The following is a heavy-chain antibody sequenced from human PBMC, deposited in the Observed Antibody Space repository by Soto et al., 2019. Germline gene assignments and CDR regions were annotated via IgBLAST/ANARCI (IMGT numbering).Heavy chain of an antibody. J-gene: IGHJ4*02. CDR3: TTSLSLWWELQDY. CDR1: GFTFSNAW. Sequence: GGSLRLSCAASGFTFSNAWMSWVRQAPGKGLEWVGRIKSKTDGGTTDYAAPVKGRFTISRDDSKNTLYLQMNSLKTEDTAVYYCTTSLSLWWELQDYWGKGTLVTVSS. CDR2: IKSKTDGGTT. V-gene: IGHV3-15*01. D-gene: IGHD1-26*01.